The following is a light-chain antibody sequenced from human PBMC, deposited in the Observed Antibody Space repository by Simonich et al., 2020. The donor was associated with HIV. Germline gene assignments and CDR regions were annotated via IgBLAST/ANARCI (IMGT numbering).Light chain of an antibody. CDR1: QSVSSN. Sequence: IVMTQSPATLSVSPGERATLSFRASQSVSSNLAWYQQKPGQAPRLLIFDASTRATGVPAKFSGSGSGTEFTLTISSIQSEDFAVYYCQQYNNRPLTFGRGTKVEIK. CDR3: QQYNNRPLT. J-gene: IGKJ4*01. CDR2: DAS. V-gene: IGKV3-15*01.